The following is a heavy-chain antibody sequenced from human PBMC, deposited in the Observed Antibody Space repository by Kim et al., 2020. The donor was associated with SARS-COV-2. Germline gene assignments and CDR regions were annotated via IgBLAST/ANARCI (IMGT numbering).Heavy chain of an antibody. CDR2: IYYSGST. CDR1: GGSISSSSYY. Sequence: SETLSLTCTVSGGSISSSSYYWGWIRQPPGKGLEWIGSIYYSGSTYYNPSLKSRVTISVDTSKNQFCLKLSSVTAADTAVYYCARHERSYIVVVPAANGGGYFDDWGQGTLVTVSS. V-gene: IGHV4-39*01. J-gene: IGHJ4*02. D-gene: IGHD2-2*01. CDR3: ARHERSYIVVVPAANGGGYFDD.